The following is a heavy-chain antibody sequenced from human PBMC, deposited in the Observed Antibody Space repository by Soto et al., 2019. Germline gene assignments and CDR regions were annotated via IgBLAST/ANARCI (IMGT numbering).Heavy chain of an antibody. CDR3: ARCSSGGDYYGMDV. Sequence: GGSLRLSCAASGFTFSSYSMNWVRQAPGKGLEWVSSISSSSSYIYYADSVKGRFTISRDNAKNSLYLQMNSLRAEDTAVYYCARCSSGGDYYGMDVWGQGTTVTVSS. CDR2: ISSSSSYI. D-gene: IGHD1-26*01. V-gene: IGHV3-21*01. CDR1: GFTFSSYS. J-gene: IGHJ6*02.